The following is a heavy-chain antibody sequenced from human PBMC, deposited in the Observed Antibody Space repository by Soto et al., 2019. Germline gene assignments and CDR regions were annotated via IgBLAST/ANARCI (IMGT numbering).Heavy chain of an antibody. CDR2: ISSNSAYI. D-gene: IGHD6-13*01. CDR1: GFTFRSFT. Sequence: GGSLRLSCAASGFTFRSFTMNWVRQAPGKGLEWVSTISSNSAYIYYTDALRGRFTISRDNAKNSLHLQMNSLRAEDTAVYYCTRDASRDSSARGWFDPWGPRTLVTVSS. CDR3: TRDASRDSSARGWFDP. V-gene: IGHV3-21*01. J-gene: IGHJ5*02.